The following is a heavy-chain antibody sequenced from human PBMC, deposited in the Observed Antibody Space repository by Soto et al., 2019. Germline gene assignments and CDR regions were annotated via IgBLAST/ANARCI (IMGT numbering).Heavy chain of an antibody. J-gene: IGHJ4*02. CDR2: IGTAGDT. CDR1: GFTFSSYD. D-gene: IGHD3-3*01. Sequence: GGSLRLSCAASGFTFSSYDMHWVRQATGKGLEWVSAIGTAGDTYYPGSVKGRFTISRENAKNSLYLQMNSLRAGDTAVYYCARGGYYDFWSGYHTVPFVYWGQGTLVTVSS. V-gene: IGHV3-13*01. CDR3: ARGGYYDFWSGYHTVPFVY.